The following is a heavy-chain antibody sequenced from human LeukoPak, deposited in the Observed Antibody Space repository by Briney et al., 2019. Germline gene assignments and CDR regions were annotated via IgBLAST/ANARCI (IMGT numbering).Heavy chain of an antibody. CDR2: IIPIFGTA. V-gene: IGHV1-69*05. Sequence: GASVKVSCKASGYTFTGYYMHWVRQAPGQGLEWMGGIIPIFGTANYAQKSQGRVTITTDESTSTAYMELSSLRSEDTAVYYCARAGNGYDAFDIWGQGTMVTVSS. D-gene: IGHD3-10*01. J-gene: IGHJ3*02. CDR3: ARAGNGYDAFDI. CDR1: GYTFTGYY.